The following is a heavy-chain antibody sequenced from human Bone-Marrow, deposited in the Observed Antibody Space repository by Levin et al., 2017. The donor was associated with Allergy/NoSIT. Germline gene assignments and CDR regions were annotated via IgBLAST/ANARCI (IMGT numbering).Heavy chain of an antibody. CDR2: IRPDGSTR. V-gene: IGHV3-7*01. CDR1: GFTFSTDW. D-gene: IGHD3-22*01. CDR3: TRGIPRDNDGSPVGE. Sequence: GGSLRLSCAASGFTFSTDWMSWIRQAPGKGLEWVANIRPDGSTRSYVDSVRGRFTISRDNAKSSLFLQVNSLRVEDTAVYYCTRGIPRDNDGSPVGEWGQGTLVTVSS. J-gene: IGHJ4*02.